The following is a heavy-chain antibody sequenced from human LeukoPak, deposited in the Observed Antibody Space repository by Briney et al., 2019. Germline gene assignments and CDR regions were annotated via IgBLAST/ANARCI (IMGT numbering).Heavy chain of an antibody. V-gene: IGHV4-34*01. Sequence: SETLSLTCAVYGGSFSGYYWAWIRPPPGKGRDGIGEINHSGSTNYNPSLKSRVTILVDTSKAQFSLKLSSVTAADTAVYYCARPNTLNTAYYYMDVWGKGTTVTVSS. J-gene: IGHJ6*03. CDR3: ARPNTLNTAYYYMDV. D-gene: IGHD2-21*02. CDR2: INHSGST. CDR1: GGSFSGYY.